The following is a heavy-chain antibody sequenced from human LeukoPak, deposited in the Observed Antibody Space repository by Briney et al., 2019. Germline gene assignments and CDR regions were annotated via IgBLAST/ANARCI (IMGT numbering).Heavy chain of an antibody. CDR1: GESFDGYY. J-gene: IGHJ4*02. D-gene: IGHD3-3*01. CDR2: INHVGIT. Sequence: SETLSLTCAVYGESFDGYYWSWIRQSPGKGLEWIGHINHVGITNHNPSLRSRVTISVDTSKNQFTLKVRSVTAADTGVYFCARKGLRPLEWLSEYFFDYWGQGTLVSVAS. V-gene: IGHV4-34*01. CDR3: ARKGLRPLEWLSEYFFDY.